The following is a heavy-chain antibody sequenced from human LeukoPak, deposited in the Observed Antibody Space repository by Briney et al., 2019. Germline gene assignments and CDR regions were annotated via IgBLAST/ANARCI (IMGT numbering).Heavy chain of an antibody. J-gene: IGHJ5*02. Sequence: ASVKVSCKASGYTFTGYFLHWVRQAPGQGLEWMGWINPNSGGTTFAQKFQGRVTMTRDTSISTAYMELSRLRSDDTAVYYCARVFNYCDTSGFYTWGQGTLVTVSS. D-gene: IGHD3-22*01. V-gene: IGHV1-2*02. CDR3: ARVFNYCDTSGFYT. CDR1: GYTFTGYF. CDR2: INPNSGGT.